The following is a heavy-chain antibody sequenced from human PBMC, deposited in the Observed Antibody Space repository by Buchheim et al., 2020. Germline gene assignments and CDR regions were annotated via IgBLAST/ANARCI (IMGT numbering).Heavy chain of an antibody. D-gene: IGHD2-2*01. Sequence: QVQLVESGGGVVQPGRSLRLSCAASGFTFSSYAMHWVRQAPGKGLEWVAVISYDGSNKYYADSVKGRFTISRDNSKNTLYLQMNSLRAEDTAVYYCARDWGLYQLHYWFDPWGQGTL. CDR3: ARDWGLYQLHYWFDP. CDR1: GFTFSSYA. CDR2: ISYDGSNK. V-gene: IGHV3-30-3*01. J-gene: IGHJ5*02.